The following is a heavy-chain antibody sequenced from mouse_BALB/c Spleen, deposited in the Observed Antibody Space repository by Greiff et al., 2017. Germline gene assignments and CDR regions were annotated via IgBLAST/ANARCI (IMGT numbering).Heavy chain of an antibody. CDR2: IRLKSNNYAT. Sequence: EVMLVESGGGLVQPGGSMKLSCVASGFTFSNYWMNWVRQSPEKGLEWVAEIRLKSNNYATHYAESVKGRFTISRDDSKSSVYLQMNNLRAEDTGIYYCTRDYGYLFDYWGQGTTLTVSS. D-gene: IGHD2-2*01. CDR3: TRDYGYLFDY. J-gene: IGHJ2*01. CDR1: GFTFSNYW. V-gene: IGHV6-6*02.